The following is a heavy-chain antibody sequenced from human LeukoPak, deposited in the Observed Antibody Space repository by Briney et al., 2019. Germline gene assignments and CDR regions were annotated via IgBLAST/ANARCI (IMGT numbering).Heavy chain of an antibody. CDR2: IYYSGST. D-gene: IGHD5-24*01. Sequence: SETLSLTCTVSGGSISSGGYYWSWIRHPPGKGLEWIGYIYYSGSTYYNPSLKSRVTISVDTSKNQFSLKLSSVTAADTAVYYCAREGEVREMTTWGQGTLVTVSS. CDR1: GGSISSGGYY. CDR3: AREGEVREMTT. V-gene: IGHV4-31*03. J-gene: IGHJ4*02.